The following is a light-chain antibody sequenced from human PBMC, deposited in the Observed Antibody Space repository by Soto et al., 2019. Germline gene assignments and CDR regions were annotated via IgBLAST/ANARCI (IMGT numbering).Light chain of an antibody. J-gene: IGKJ1*01. CDR3: QQYGSSPPWT. V-gene: IGKV3-20*01. CDR2: GAS. CDR1: QSVSSDF. Sequence: EVVLTQSPDTLSLSPGARATLSCRASQSVSSDFLAWYQQKPGQAPRLLIYGASSRATGIPDRFSGSGYGTDFTLTIERLEPDDFAVYYCQQYGSSPPWTFGQGTKLEIK.